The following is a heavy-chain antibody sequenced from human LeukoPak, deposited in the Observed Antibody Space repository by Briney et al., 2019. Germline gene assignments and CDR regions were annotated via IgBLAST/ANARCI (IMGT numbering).Heavy chain of an antibody. Sequence: PGGSLRLSCAASGFTFRSYAMSWVRQGPGKGLEWVSAISGSGGDTFYADSVKGRFTISRDNSKNTLYLQMNSLRAEDTAVYYCASTDYGDYLWITYWGQGTLVTVSS. CDR3: ASTDYGDYLWITY. D-gene: IGHD4-17*01. CDR2: ISGSGGDT. CDR1: GFTFRSYA. J-gene: IGHJ4*02. V-gene: IGHV3-23*01.